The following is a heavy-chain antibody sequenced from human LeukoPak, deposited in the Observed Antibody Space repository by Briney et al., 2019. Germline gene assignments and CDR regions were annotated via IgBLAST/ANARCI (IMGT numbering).Heavy chain of an antibody. CDR1: GFTFSSYA. V-gene: IGHV3-21*01. CDR2: ISSSSSYI. CDR3: ARAPPEGSSWYTYYFDY. Sequence: GGSLRLSCAASGFTFSSYAMHWVRQAPGKGVEWVSSISSSSSYIYYADSVKGRFTISRDNAKNSLYLQMNSLRAEDTAVYYCARAPPEGSSWYTYYFDYWGQGTLVTVSS. D-gene: IGHD6-13*01. J-gene: IGHJ4*02.